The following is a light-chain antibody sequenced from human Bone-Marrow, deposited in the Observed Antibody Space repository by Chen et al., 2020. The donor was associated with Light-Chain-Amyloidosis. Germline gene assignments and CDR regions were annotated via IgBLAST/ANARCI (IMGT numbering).Light chain of an antibody. Sequence: SYELTQPPSVAVSPGQTARITCSGDDLPTKYAYWYQQKPGQAPVLVINRDTERPSGISERFSCSSSGTTAKLTISGVQAEDEADYHCQSADSSGTYEVIFGGGTKLTVL. J-gene: IGLJ2*01. CDR3: QSADSSGTYEVI. V-gene: IGLV3-25*03. CDR1: DLPTKY. CDR2: RDT.